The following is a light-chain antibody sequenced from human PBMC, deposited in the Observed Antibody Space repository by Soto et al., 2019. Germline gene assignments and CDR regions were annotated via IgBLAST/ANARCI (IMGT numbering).Light chain of an antibody. CDR2: DVS. J-gene: IGLJ1*01. CDR1: SSAVGGYNY. Sequence: QSALTQPRSVSGSPGQSGTISCTGTSSAVGGYNYVSWDQHHPCKAPKLIIYDVSKRPSGVPDRFSGSKSGNTASLTISGLQAEDEADYYCCSYAGSYTLYVFGTGTKVTVL. V-gene: IGLV2-11*01. CDR3: CSYAGSYTLYV.